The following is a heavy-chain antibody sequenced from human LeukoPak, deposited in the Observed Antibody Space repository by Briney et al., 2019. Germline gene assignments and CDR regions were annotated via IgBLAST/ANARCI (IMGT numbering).Heavy chain of an antibody. D-gene: IGHD3-10*01. V-gene: IGHV3-49*04. CDR3: SRGPILLWLHNGMDV. Sequence: GGSLRLSCTASGFIFGDHAMSWVRQAPGKGLECVGFIRSKAYGWTTEYAASVKGKFTISRDDSKGIAYLQMNSLKTEDTAVYYCSRGPILLWLHNGMDVWGQGTTVTVSS. CDR2: IRSKAYGWTT. J-gene: IGHJ6*02. CDR1: GFIFGDHA.